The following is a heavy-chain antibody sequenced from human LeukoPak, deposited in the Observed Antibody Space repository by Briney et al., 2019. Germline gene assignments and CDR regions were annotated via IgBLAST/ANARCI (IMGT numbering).Heavy chain of an antibody. V-gene: IGHV3-23*01. CDR3: AKAPTVTSYYYYGMDV. Sequence: GGSLRLSCAASRFTFSSYAMSWVRQAPGKGLEWVSAISGSGGSTYYADSVKGRFTISRDNSKNTLYLQMNSLRAEDTAVYYCAKAPTVTSYYYYGMDVWGQGTTVTVSS. CDR1: RFTFSSYA. J-gene: IGHJ6*02. CDR2: ISGSGGST. D-gene: IGHD4-4*01.